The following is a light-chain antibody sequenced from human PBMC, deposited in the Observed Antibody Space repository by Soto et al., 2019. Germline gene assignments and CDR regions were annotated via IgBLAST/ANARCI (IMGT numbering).Light chain of an antibody. J-gene: IGLJ2*01. CDR2: SDD. CDR3: AAWDDSLNGVV. Sequence: QSVLTQPPSASGTPGQRVTISCSGSSSNIGSKTVHWYQQLPGTAPKLLMYSDDHRPSGVPDRFSGSKSGTSASLAISGLQSEDEADYYCAAWDDSLNGVVFGGGTQLTVL. CDR1: SSNIGSKT. V-gene: IGLV1-44*01.